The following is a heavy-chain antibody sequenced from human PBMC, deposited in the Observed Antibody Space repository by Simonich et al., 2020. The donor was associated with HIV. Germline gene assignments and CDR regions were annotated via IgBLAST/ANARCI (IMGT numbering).Heavy chain of an antibody. J-gene: IGHJ3*02. CDR2: SNHSGST. CDR3: ARGNAFDI. Sequence: QVQLQQWGAGLLKPSETLSLTCAVYGGSFSGYYWSWIRQPPGKGLEWIGESNHSGSTNYNPSLKSRVTISVDTSKNQFSLKLSSVTAADTAVYYCARGNAFDIWGQGTMVTVSS. CDR1: GGSFSGYY. V-gene: IGHV4-34*01.